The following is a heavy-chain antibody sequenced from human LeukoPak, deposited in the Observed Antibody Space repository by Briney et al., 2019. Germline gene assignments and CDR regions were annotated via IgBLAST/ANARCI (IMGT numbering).Heavy chain of an antibody. CDR2: ISVYNGNT. CDR1: GYTFRNYG. J-gene: IGHJ4*02. CDR3: ARRGAIGEGGDY. D-gene: IGHD3-10*01. V-gene: IGHV1-18*01. Sequence: VASLKVSCKASGYTFRNYGITWVRHTPGQGLEWMGWISVYNGNTDYAPKLQGGVTMTTDTSTSTAYMELRSLTSDDTAIYFCARRGAIGEGGDYWGQGTLVTVSS.